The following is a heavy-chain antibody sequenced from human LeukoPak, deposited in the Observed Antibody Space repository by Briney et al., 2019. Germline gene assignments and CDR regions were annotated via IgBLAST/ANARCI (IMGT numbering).Heavy chain of an antibody. V-gene: IGHV3-48*04. CDR2: ISSSGTTI. J-gene: IGHJ6*03. CDR1: GFTFSSYG. Sequence: GGSLRLSCAASGFTFSSYGMHWVRQAPGKGLEWVSYISSSGTTIYYADSVKGRFTISRDNAKNSLYLQMNSLRAEDTAVYYCARSYYYYYMDVWGKGTTVTISS. CDR3: ARSYYYYYMDV.